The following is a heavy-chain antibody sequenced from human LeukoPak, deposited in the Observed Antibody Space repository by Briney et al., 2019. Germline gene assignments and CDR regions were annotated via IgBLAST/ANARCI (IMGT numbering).Heavy chain of an antibody. J-gene: IGHJ6*03. Sequence: SPSETLSLTCTVSGGSISSHYWSWIRQPPGKGLEWIGYIYYSGSTNYKPSLKSRVTISVDTSKNQFSLKLSSVTAADTAVYYCARWAELGYYYYMDVWGKGTTVTVSS. CDR2: IYYSGST. V-gene: IGHV4-59*11. D-gene: IGHD6-6*01. CDR3: ARWAELGYYYYMDV. CDR1: GGSISSHY.